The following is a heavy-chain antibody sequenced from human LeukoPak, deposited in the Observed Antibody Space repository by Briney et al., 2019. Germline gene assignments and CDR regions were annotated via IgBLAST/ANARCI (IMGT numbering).Heavy chain of an antibody. V-gene: IGHV3-20*04. Sequence: GGSLRLSCAASGFTFSSYAMHWVRQAPGKGLEWVSGINRNGGSTGYADSVKGRFTISRDNAKNSLYLQMNSLRAEDTALYYCARRDIVVVPAAIFGAFDIWGQGTMVTVSS. CDR3: ARRDIVVVPAAIFGAFDI. CDR1: GFTFSSYA. J-gene: IGHJ3*02. D-gene: IGHD2-2*02. CDR2: INRNGGST.